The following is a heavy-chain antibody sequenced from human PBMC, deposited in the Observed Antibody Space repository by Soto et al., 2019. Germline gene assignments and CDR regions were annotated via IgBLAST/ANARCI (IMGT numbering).Heavy chain of an antibody. CDR1: GGSLSSYY. CDR3: ARSYIAVAGNWFDP. J-gene: IGHJ5*02. D-gene: IGHD6-19*01. CDR2: IYYSGSA. Sequence: PSDTLSLTWTVSGGSLSSYYWSWIRQPPGKGLEWIGYIYYSGSANYNPSLKSRVTISVDTSKNQFSLKLSSVTAADTAVYYCARSYIAVAGNWFDPWGQGTLVTVSS. V-gene: IGHV4-59*01.